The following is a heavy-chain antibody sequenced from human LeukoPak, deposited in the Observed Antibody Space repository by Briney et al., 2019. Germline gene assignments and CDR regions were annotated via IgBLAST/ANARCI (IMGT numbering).Heavy chain of an antibody. J-gene: IGHJ6*02. V-gene: IGHV4-59*01. CDR3: ARELGATVVNYGMDV. D-gene: IGHD4-23*01. CDR1: GGSIRSYY. CDR2: IYCSGST. Sequence: KPSETLSLTCTVSGGSIRSYYWSWIRQPPGKGLEWIGYIYCSGSTNYNPSLKSRVTISVDTPKNQLSLKLTSVTAADTAVYYCARELGATVVNYGMDVWGQGTTVTVSS.